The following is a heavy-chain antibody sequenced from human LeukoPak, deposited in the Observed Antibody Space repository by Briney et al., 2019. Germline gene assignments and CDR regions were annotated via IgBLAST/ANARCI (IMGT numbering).Heavy chain of an antibody. Sequence: PGGSLRLSCAASGFTMSTTWMSWVRQAPGKELECVALINEDGSKKDYGDPVKGRFTISRDNARNSVYLYMNSLRDDDTAVYYCAKEGPLVSHKAGDWFDPWGQGSLVTVS. V-gene: IGHV3-7*04. CDR1: GFTMSTTW. D-gene: IGHD2-8*01. CDR2: INEDGSKK. J-gene: IGHJ5*02. CDR3: AKEGPLVSHKAGDWFDP.